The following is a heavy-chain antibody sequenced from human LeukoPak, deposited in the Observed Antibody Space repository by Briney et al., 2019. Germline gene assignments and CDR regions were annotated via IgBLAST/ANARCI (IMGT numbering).Heavy chain of an antibody. CDR3: AREYYDILTGVKFDP. CDR1: GFTFSSYA. J-gene: IGHJ5*02. Sequence: SGGSLRLSCAASGFTFSSYAMHWVRQAPGKGLEWVAVISYDGSNKYYADSVKDRFTISRDNSKNTLYLQMNSLRAEDTAVYYCAREYYDILTGVKFDPWGQGTLVTVSS. D-gene: IGHD3-9*01. CDR2: ISYDGSNK. V-gene: IGHV3-30*04.